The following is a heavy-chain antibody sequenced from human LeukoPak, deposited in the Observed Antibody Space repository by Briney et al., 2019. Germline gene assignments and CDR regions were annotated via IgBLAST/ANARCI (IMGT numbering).Heavy chain of an antibody. CDR3: AREISSYGYIFAY. J-gene: IGHJ4*02. CDR2: IYYSGSA. V-gene: IGHV4-59*01. D-gene: IGHD5-18*01. Sequence: SETLSLTCTVSGGSISSYYRHWLRQPPRKALEWIGSIYYSGSANYNPSLKTQVTISVDTSKIHVSLKLTSVTAADTAVYYCAREISSYGYIFAYWGQGTRVTVSS. CDR1: GGSISSYY.